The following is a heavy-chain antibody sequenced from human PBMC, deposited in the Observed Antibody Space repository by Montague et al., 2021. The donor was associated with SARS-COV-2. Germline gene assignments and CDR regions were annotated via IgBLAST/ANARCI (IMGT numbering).Heavy chain of an antibody. D-gene: IGHD3-9*01. V-gene: IGHV4-39*01. CDR3: ARSQVYYDLLTGFSESDYLDS. Sequence: SETLSLTCSVSGDSIGSGHTYWGWIRQPPGKGLGWIGCVACRGSTYYNPSIQRRVTISVDTSKSQFSLKLNAVTAAATAVYYCARSQVYYDLLTGFSESDYLDSGAQGT. CDR1: GDSIGSGHTY. J-gene: IGHJ4*02. CDR2: VACRGST.